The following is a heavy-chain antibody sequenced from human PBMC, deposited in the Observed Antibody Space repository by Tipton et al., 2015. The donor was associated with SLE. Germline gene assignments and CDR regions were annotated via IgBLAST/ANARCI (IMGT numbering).Heavy chain of an antibody. CDR2: IYYSGST. Sequence: LRLSCTVSGGSISSYYWSWIRQPPGKGLEWIGYIYYSGSTNYNPSLKSRVTISVDTSKNQFSLKLSSVTAADTAVYYCARNKYSSDPWYFDLWGRGTLVTVSS. J-gene: IGHJ2*01. CDR3: ARNKYSSDPWYFDL. V-gene: IGHV4-59*01. D-gene: IGHD6-19*01. CDR1: GGSISSYY.